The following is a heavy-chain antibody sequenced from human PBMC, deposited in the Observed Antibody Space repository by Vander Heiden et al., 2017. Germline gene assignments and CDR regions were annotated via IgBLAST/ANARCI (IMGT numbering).Heavy chain of an antibody. CDR1: GFTLSISA. V-gene: IGHV3-30*01. Sequence: VQMMESGRGVVRPGRSLRLPCPASGFTLSISAMYWGRQAPGKGLEWVAVITYAGSNKYYADSVTGRFTISRDNAKNTLYLQMNSLRVEDTAVYYCARDEDYAYYFDYWGQGTLVTVSS. D-gene: IGHD2-2*01. CDR3: ARDEDYAYYFDY. CDR2: ITYAGSNK. J-gene: IGHJ4*02.